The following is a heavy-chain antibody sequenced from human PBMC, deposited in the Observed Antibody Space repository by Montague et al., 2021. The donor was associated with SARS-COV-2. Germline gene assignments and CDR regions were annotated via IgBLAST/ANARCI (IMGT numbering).Heavy chain of an antibody. J-gene: IGHJ6*03. CDR2: IYYSGST. Sequence: SETLSLTCTVSGGSISSYYWSWIRQPPGKGLEWIGYIYYSGSTNYNPSLKSRVTISVDTSKNQFSLKLSSVTAADTAVYYCVRAQGAGYSSGWYNYYYYMDVWGKGTTVTVSS. D-gene: IGHD6-19*01. CDR1: GGSISSYY. V-gene: IGHV4-59*01. CDR3: VRAQGAGYSSGWYNYYYYMDV.